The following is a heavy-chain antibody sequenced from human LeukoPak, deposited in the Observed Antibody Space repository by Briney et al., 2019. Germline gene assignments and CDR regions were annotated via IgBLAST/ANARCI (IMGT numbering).Heavy chain of an antibody. CDR3: ARSAIDAFDI. CDR2: IYNSGST. Sequence: SETLSLTCTVSGGSISSYYWSWIRQPPGKGLECIGYIYNSGSTNCNPSLKSRVSISVDTSKNQFSRKLSSVTAADTAVYYCARSAIDAFDIWGQGTMVTVSS. CDR1: GGSISSYY. D-gene: IGHD6-25*01. V-gene: IGHV4-59*08. J-gene: IGHJ3*02.